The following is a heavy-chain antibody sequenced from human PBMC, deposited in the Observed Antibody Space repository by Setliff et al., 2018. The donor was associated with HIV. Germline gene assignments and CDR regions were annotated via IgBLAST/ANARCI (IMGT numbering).Heavy chain of an antibody. Sequence: ASVKVSCKVSGYTFIELSRHWVRQAPGKGLEWMGGFDLAEDEITYAQKFQGRVTITRDISASTAYMELSSLGSEDTAVFYCARTPEGAAVFDYWGQGTLVTVSS. J-gene: IGHJ4*02. CDR1: GYTFIELS. CDR2: FDLAEDEI. CDR3: ARTPEGAAVFDY. D-gene: IGHD6-25*01. V-gene: IGHV1-24*01.